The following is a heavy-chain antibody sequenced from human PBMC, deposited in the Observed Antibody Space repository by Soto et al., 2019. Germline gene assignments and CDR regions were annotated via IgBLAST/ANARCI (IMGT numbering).Heavy chain of an antibody. CDR2: MNPNSGNT. J-gene: IGHJ4*02. V-gene: IGHV1-8*01. D-gene: IGHD2-21*02. CDR3: ARSIVVVTALDY. Sequence: ASVKVSCKASGYTFTSYDINWVRQATGQGLEWMGWMNPNSGNTGYSQKFQGRVTITRDTSASTAYMELSSLRFEDTAVYYCARSIVVVTALDYWGQGTLVTVSS. CDR1: GYTFTSYD.